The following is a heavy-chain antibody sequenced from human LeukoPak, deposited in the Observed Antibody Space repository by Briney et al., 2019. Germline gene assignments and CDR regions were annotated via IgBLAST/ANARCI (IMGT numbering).Heavy chain of an antibody. D-gene: IGHD4-17*01. CDR2: IKEDGSEQ. CDR1: GYTFSTYW. CDR3: ARGMTTEY. J-gene: IGHJ4*02. Sequence: GGSLTLSCAASGYTFSTYWMTWVRQAPGKGLEWVANIKEDGSEQYYVDSVKGRFTISRDNAENSLFLQMNSLRAEHTAVYYCARGMTTEYWGQGTLVTVSS. V-gene: IGHV3-7*04.